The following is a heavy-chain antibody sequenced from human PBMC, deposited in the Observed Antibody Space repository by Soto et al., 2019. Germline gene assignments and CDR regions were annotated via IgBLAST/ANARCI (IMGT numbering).Heavy chain of an antibody. CDR3: GRGLLYGDY. V-gene: IGHV1-46*01. CDR2: INPNGGST. D-gene: IGHD2-2*02. CDR1: GYTFTSYY. Sequence: QVQLEQSGAEVKKPAASVKLSCKASGYTFTSYYIHWVRQAPGQGLEWMGIINPNGGSTNYAQTFQGRVTLTRDTSTSTVYMDLGSLRSEDTAVYYCGRGLLYGDYWGQGTLVTVSS. J-gene: IGHJ4*02.